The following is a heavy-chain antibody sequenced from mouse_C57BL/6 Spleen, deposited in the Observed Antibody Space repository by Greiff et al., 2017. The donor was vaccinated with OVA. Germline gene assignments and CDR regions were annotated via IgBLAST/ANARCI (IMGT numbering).Heavy chain of an antibody. V-gene: IGHV1-18*01. D-gene: IGHD2-1*01. CDR3: ARGDGNTGWYFDV. J-gene: IGHJ1*03. CDR2: INPNNGGT. Sequence: VQLQQSGPELVKPGASVKIPCKASGYTFTDYNMDWVKQSHGKSLEWIGDINPNNGGTIYNQKFKGKATVTVDKSSSTAYMELRSLTSEDTAVDYCARGDGNTGWYFDVWGTGTTVTVSS. CDR1: GYTFTDYN.